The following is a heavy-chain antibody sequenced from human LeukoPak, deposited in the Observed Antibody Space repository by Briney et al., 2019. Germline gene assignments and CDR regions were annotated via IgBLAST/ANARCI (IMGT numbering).Heavy chain of an antibody. CDR1: GGTLRRHT. D-gene: IGHD6-19*01. Sequence: ASVKVSCKASGGTLRRHTITWVRQAPGQGLEWMGRIIPMMGIANYAQKFQGGVTITADTSTDTAYMDLISLRSEDTAVYYCASRSHKTIVGADTREVGDYWGQGTLVTVSS. CDR3: ASRSHKTIVGADTREVGDY. V-gene: IGHV1-69*02. J-gene: IGHJ4*02. CDR2: IIPMMGIA.